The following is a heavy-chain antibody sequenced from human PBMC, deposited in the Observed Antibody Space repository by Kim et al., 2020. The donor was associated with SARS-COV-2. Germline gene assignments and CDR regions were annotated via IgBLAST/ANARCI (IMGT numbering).Heavy chain of an antibody. CDR1: GGTFSSYA. CDR3: ARVSRSLVGYDLGGGYYYYMDV. J-gene: IGHJ6*03. Sequence: SVKVSCKASGGTFSSYAISWVRQAPGQGLEWMGRIIPILGIANYAQKFQGRVTITADKSTSTAYMELSSLRSEDTAVYYCARVSRSLVGYDLGGGYYYYMDVWGKGTTVTVSS. CDR2: IIPILGIA. D-gene: IGHD5-12*01. V-gene: IGHV1-69*04.